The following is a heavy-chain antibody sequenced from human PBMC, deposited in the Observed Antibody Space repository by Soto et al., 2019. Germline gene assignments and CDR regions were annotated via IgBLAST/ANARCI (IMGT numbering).Heavy chain of an antibody. CDR2: INWNSGDI. CDR1: GFTFDDFA. J-gene: IGHJ6*03. CDR3: AKDYAGYYYYIDV. Sequence: EVQLVESGGGLVQPGRSLRLSCAASGFTFDDFAMHWVRQAPGKGLEWVSGINWNSGDINYADSVKGRFTISRDNAKNSLYLQMNSLRAEDTALYYCAKDYAGYYYYIDVWGKRTTVTVSS. V-gene: IGHV3-9*01.